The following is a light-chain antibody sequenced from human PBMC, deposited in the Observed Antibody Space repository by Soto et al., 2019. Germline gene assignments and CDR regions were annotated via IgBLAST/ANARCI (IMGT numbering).Light chain of an antibody. CDR3: QSYDNSLKIV. V-gene: IGLV1-40*01. CDR1: SSNIGAGYD. J-gene: IGLJ3*02. Sequence: QSVLAQPPSVSGAPGQRVTIFCTGRSSNIGAGYDVHWYRQVPGTAPRLLIYGNSNRPSGVPDRFSGSKSGTSASLAITGLQAEDEADYYCQSYDNSLKIVVGGGTKLTVL. CDR2: GNS.